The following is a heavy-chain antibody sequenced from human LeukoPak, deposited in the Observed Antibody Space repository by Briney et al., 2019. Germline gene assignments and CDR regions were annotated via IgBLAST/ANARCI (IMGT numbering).Heavy chain of an antibody. J-gene: IGHJ5*02. CDR1: GGSISSGGYS. CDR3: ARATGYSYGSDWFDP. V-gene: IGHV4-30-2*01. Sequence: SETLSLTCAVSGGSISSGGYSWSWIRQPPGRGLEWIGYIYHSGSTYYNPSLKSRVTISVDRSKNQFSLKLSSVTAADTAVYYCARATGYSYGSDWFDPWGQGTLVTVSS. CDR2: IYHSGST. D-gene: IGHD5-18*01.